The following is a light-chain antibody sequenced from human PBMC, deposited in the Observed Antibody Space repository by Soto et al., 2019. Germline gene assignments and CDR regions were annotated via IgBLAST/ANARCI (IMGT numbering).Light chain of an antibody. CDR1: HSISSW. J-gene: IGKJ1*01. Sequence: DIPMTRSPSTLSASVGDRVTITCRASHSISSWLAWYQQKPGKAPKLLIYKASSLESGVPSRFSGSGSGTEFTLTISSLQPDDFATYYCQQYNSYPWTFGQGTKVEIK. CDR2: KAS. V-gene: IGKV1-5*03. CDR3: QQYNSYPWT.